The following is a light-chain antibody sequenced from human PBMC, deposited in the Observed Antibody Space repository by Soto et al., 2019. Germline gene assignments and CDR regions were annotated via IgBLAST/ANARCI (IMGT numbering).Light chain of an antibody. CDR2: DAS. J-gene: IGKJ3*01. CDR1: QSVSNY. CDR3: EHRSNWPT. V-gene: IGKV3-11*01. Sequence: EIVLTQSPATLSLSPGERATLSCRASQSVSNYLARYQQKPGQTPMLLIYDASNSAAGSPARFSVSGSGSGFKFSITSLVPVDWAHYYCEHRSNWPTFGPGTNVYI.